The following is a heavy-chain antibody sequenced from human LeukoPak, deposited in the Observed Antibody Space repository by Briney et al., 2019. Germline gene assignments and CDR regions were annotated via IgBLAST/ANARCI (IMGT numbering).Heavy chain of an antibody. CDR3: SKFYSSGWGSRAFDI. CDR2: IRNKANGGTT. Sequence: GGSLRLSCPTSGFTFSDYAVSWVRQAPGKGLEWIGFIRNKANGGTTEYAASVKGRFTISRDDSKTIAHLQMSSLKTEDTAVYYCSKFYSSGWGSRAFDISGPGTMVTVSS. J-gene: IGHJ3*02. D-gene: IGHD3-22*01. V-gene: IGHV3-49*04. CDR1: GFTFSDYA.